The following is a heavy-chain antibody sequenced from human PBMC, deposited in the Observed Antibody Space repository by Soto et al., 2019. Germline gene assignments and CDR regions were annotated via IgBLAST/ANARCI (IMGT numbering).Heavy chain of an antibody. CDR1: GFTFRTYA. Sequence: GGSLRLSCAASGFTFRTYAMNWVRQAPGKGLEWISAISGSGSFTHYADSVRGRFTISRDNSQDQLYLQMNNLRGDDTAMYYCAKIPTGSGSSKFDYWGQGIQVTVSS. CDR2: ISGSGSFT. J-gene: IGHJ4*02. V-gene: IGHV3-23*01. D-gene: IGHD3-10*01. CDR3: AKIPTGSGSSKFDY.